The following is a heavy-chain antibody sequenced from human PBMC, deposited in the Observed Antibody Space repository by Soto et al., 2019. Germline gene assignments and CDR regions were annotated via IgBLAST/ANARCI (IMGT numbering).Heavy chain of an antibody. D-gene: IGHD3-10*01. V-gene: IGHV4-30-2*01. CDR1: GGSISSGGYS. J-gene: IGHJ4*02. Sequence: SETLSLTCAVSGGSISSGGYSWSWIRRPPGKGLEWIGYIYHSGSTYYNPSLKSRVTISVDRSKNQFSLKLSSVTAADTAVYYCARVSTMVRNFDYWGQGTLVTVSS. CDR2: IYHSGST. CDR3: ARVSTMVRNFDY.